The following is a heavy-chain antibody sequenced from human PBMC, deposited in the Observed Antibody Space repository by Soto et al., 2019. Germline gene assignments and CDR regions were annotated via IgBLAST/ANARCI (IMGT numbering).Heavy chain of an antibody. J-gene: IGHJ5*02. V-gene: IGHV1-18*01. CDR2: IDAYNGKT. CDR1: GYTFTSYG. Sequence: ASVKVSCKASGYTFTSYGISWVRQAPGQGLEWMGWIDAYNGKTIYAQKFQGRVTMTEDTSTDAAYMELSSLRSEDTAVYYCATVGSSYAWGQGTLVTVSS. D-gene: IGHD2-8*01. CDR3: ATVGSSYA.